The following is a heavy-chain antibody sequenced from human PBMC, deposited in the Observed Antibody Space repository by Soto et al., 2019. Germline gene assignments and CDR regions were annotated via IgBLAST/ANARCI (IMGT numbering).Heavy chain of an antibody. J-gene: IGHJ6*02. Sequence: GESLKISCMGSGYSFTSYWIGWVRQMPGKGLEWMGIIYPGDSDTRYSPSFQGQVTISADKSISTAYLQWSSLKASDTAMYYCARFMATKTGYYYYYGMDVWGQGTTVTVSS. CDR2: IYPGDSDT. D-gene: IGHD5-12*01. V-gene: IGHV5-51*01. CDR3: ARFMATKTGYYYYYGMDV. CDR1: GYSFTSYW.